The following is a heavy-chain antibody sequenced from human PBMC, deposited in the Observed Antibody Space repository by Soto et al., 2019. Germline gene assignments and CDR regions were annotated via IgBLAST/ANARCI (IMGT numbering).Heavy chain of an antibody. Sequence: QVQLVQSGAEVKRPGASVKVSCKASGYTFTSYYMHWVRQAPGQGLEWMGIINPSGGSTTYAQEFQGRVTMTRDMSTSTVVMELSSLRSDDTAVYYCARTRNYYCECYFDYWGQGTLVTVSS. CDR1: GYTFTSYY. D-gene: IGHD3-10*01. CDR2: INPSGGST. J-gene: IGHJ4*02. CDR3: ARTRNYYCECYFDY. V-gene: IGHV1-46*01.